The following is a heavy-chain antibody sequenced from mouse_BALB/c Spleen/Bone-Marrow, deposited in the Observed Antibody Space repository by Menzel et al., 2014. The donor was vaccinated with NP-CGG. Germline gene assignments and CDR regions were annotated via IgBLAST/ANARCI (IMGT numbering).Heavy chain of an antibody. CDR1: GYSFTSYY. J-gene: IGHJ4*01. Sequence: QVQLKQSGPELVKPGASVKMSCKASGYSFTSYYIHWVKQRPGQGLEWIGWIFPGSGNTKYNEKFKGKATLTADTSSSTAYMQLSSLTSEDSAVYFCAKRDKYDDYAMDYWGQGTSVTVSS. V-gene: IGHV1-66*01. CDR3: AKRDKYDDYAMDY. D-gene: IGHD2-14*01. CDR2: IFPGSGNT.